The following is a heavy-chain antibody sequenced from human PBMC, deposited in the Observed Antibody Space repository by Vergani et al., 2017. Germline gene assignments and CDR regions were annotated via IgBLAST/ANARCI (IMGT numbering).Heavy chain of an antibody. CDR1: GFTVSSNY. CDR3: ASKGAAAGTGIEYYYYDMDV. Sequence: EVQLVESGGGLIQPGGSLRLSCAASGFTVSSNYMSWVRQAPGKGLEWVSVIYSGGSTYYADSVKGRFTISRDNSKNTLYLQMNSLRAEDTAVYYCASKGAAAGTGIEYYYYDMDVWGKGP. CDR2: IYSGGST. D-gene: IGHD6-13*01. J-gene: IGHJ6*03. V-gene: IGHV3-53*01.